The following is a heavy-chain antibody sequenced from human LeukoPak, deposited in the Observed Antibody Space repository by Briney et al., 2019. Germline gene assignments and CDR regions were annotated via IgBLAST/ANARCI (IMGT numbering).Heavy chain of an antibody. D-gene: IGHD3-9*01. CDR1: GGSISTYL. CDR3: AMSTGTPARMFDY. V-gene: IGHV4-59*12. Sequence: SETLSLTCTVSGGSISTYLWGWIRQPPRKGLEWIGYISDSGSTNCNPSLKSRVTISVDTSRNQFSLNLNSVTPEDTAMYYCAMSTGTPARMFDYWGQGTLVTVSS. J-gene: IGHJ4*02. CDR2: ISDSGST.